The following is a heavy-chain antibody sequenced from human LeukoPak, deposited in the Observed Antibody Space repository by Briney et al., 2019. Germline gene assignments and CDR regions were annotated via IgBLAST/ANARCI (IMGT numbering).Heavy chain of an antibody. D-gene: IGHD3-3*01. J-gene: IGHJ6*02. CDR3: ARDGIFVFDSRFLEWLPQNYYYGMDV. Sequence: GGSLRLSCAASGFTFSSYEMNWVRQAPGKGLEWVSYISSSGSTIYYADSVKGRFTISRDNAKNSLYLQMNSLRADDTAVYYCARDGIFVFDSRFLEWLPQNYYYGMDVWGQGTTVTVSS. V-gene: IGHV3-48*03. CDR2: ISSSGSTI. CDR1: GFTFSSYE.